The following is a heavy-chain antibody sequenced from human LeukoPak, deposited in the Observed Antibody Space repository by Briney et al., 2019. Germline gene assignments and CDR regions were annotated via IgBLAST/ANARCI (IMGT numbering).Heavy chain of an antibody. CDR2: IWYDGSNK. J-gene: IGHJ4*02. V-gene: IGHV3-33*06. D-gene: IGHD3-22*01. Sequence: PGGSLTLSCAASGLTFSSYGMHWVRQAPGKGLEWVAVIWYDGSNKYYADSVKGRFTIYRDNSKNTLYLQMSSLRDEDTAVYYCAKDRVVYYYDSSGIDYWGQGTLVTVSS. CDR1: GLTFSSYG. CDR3: AKDRVVYYYDSSGIDY.